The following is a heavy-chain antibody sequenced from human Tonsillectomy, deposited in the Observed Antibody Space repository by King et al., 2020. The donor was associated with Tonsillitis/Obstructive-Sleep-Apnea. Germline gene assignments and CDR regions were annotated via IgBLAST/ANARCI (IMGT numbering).Heavy chain of an antibody. V-gene: IGHV4-59*08. J-gene: IGHJ4*02. Sequence: VQLQESGPGLVKPSETLSLTCTVSGGSISSYYWSWIRQPPGKGLEWIGYIYYSGSTNYNPSLKSRVTISVDTSKNQFSLKLCSVTAADTAVYYCARHWGHCSSTSCYTFFDYWGQGTLVTVSS. CDR3: ARHWGHCSSTSCYTFFDY. D-gene: IGHD2-2*02. CDR1: GGSISSYY. CDR2: IYYSGST.